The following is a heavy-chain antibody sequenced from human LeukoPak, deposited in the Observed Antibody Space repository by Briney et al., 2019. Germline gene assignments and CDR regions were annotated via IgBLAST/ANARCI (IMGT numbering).Heavy chain of an antibody. V-gene: IGHV3-23*01. J-gene: IGHJ4*02. D-gene: IGHD6-19*01. Sequence: GGSLRLSCAASGFTFSSYAMTWVRQAPGKGLEWVSAITTSGGYYADSVKGRFTISRDTSKNTLYLQMNSLRAEDTAVYYCAKSFKRIAVALVGYWGQGTLVTVSS. CDR2: ITTSGG. CDR1: GFTFSSYA. CDR3: AKSFKRIAVALVGY.